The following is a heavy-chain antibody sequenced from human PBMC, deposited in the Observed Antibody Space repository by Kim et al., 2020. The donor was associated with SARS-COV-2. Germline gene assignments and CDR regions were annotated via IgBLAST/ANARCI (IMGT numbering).Heavy chain of an antibody. CDR1: GGSISSGGYY. V-gene: IGHV4-31*03. CDR3: ARYGSGTFYNKVGIDY. J-gene: IGHJ4*02. D-gene: IGHD3-10*01. Sequence: SETLSLTCTVSGGSISSGGYYWSWIRQHPGKGLEWIGYIYYSGSTYYNPSLKSRVTISVDTSKNQFSLKLSSVTAADTAVYYCARYGSGTFYNKVGIDYWGQGTLVTVSS. CDR2: IYYSGST.